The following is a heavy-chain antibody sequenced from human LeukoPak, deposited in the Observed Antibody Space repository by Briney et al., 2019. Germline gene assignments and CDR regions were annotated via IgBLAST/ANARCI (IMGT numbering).Heavy chain of an antibody. Sequence: PSETLSLTCTVSGYSITSGQYWGWIRQPPEKGLEWIGTIFHSGSTYYNPSLKSRVTISVDTSKNQFSLKLSSVTAADTAVYYCARRFLRQWLGGAHFDYWGQGTLVTVSS. D-gene: IGHD6-19*01. V-gene: IGHV4-38-2*02. J-gene: IGHJ4*02. CDR1: GYSITSGQY. CDR2: IFHSGST. CDR3: ARRFLRQWLGGAHFDY.